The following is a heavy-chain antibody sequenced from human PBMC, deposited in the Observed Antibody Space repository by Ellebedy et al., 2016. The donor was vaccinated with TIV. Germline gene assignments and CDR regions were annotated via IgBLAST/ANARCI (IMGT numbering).Heavy chain of an antibody. CDR3: VRDLTKFASSSY. CDR2: SNPNSGDT. CDR1: GYTFTAYY. J-gene: IGHJ4*02. V-gene: IGHV1-2*02. D-gene: IGHD3-10*01. Sequence: AASVKVSCKTTGYTFTAYYIHWVRQAPRQGLEWVGWSNPNSGDTSYAQKLQGRVTMTGDTSISTAYMELSRLIFDDTAVYFCVRDLTKFASSSYWGQGTLVTVSS.